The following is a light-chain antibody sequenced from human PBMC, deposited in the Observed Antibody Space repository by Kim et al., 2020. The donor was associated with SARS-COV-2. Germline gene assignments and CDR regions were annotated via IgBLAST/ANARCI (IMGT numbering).Light chain of an antibody. Sequence: QSITISSTGTSSDGGGYNYVTWYQQHPGKAPRLIIYDVSKRPSGVPDRFSGSKSGNTASLTISGRQAEDEADYYCCSYAGSYVVFGGGTQLTVL. CDR1: SSDGGGYNY. V-gene: IGLV2-11*01. CDR3: CSYAGSYVV. J-gene: IGLJ2*01. CDR2: DVS.